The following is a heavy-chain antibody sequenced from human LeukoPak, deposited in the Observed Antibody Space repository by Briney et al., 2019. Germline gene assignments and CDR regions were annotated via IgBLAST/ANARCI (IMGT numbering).Heavy chain of an antibody. V-gene: IGHV4-59*01. CDR3: ARVASSYSGYYYYYMDV. J-gene: IGHJ6*03. CDR1: GGSISSYY. CDR2: IYYSGST. D-gene: IGHD2-21*01. Sequence: TSETLSLTCTVSGGSISSYYWSWIRQPPGKGLEWIGCIYYSGSTNYNPSLKSRVTISVDTSKNQFSLKLSSVTAADTAVYYCARVASSYSGYYYYYMDVWGKGTTVTVSS.